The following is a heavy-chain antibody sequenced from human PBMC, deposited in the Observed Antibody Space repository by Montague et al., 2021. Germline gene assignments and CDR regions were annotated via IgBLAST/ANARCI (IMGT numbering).Heavy chain of an antibody. CDR1: GFTFSVYS. J-gene: IGHJ5*02. CDR2: ININGSIL. CDR3: ARSAFSAALDP. D-gene: IGHD6-25*01. V-gene: IGHV3-74*03. Sequence: SLRLSCAASGFTFSVYSMHWVRQVPEKGLVWVAHININGSILTYADSVKGRFTISRDNAKNTLYLQMNSLRVDDTAVYYCARSAFSAALDPWGQGTLVTVSS.